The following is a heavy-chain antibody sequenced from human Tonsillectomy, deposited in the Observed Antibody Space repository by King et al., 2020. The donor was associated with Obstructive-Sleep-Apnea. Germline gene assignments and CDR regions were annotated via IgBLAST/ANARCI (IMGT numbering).Heavy chain of an antibody. CDR2: ISYDGSNI. J-gene: IGHJ4*02. D-gene: IGHD1-20*01. Sequence: VQLVESGGGVVQPGRSLRLSCAASGFTFSSYAMHWVRQAPGKGLEWVAVISYDGSNIYYADSVKGRFTISRDNSKNTLYLQMNSLRAEDTAVYYCARPYNWNDQAPFDYWGQGTLVTVSS. V-gene: IGHV3-30*04. CDR3: ARPYNWNDQAPFDY. CDR1: GFTFSSYA.